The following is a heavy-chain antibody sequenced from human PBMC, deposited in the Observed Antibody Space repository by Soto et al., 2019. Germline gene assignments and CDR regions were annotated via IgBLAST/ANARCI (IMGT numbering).Heavy chain of an antibody. Sequence: GGSLRLSCAASGFTFSSYAMSWVRQAPGKGLEWVSAISGSGGSTYYADYVKGWFTISRDNSKNTLYLQMNSLSAEETGVYYCAKEVYDWGYYYYYGMDVWGQGTTVTVSS. CDR2: ISGSGGST. CDR3: AKEVYDWGYYYYYGMDV. CDR1: GFTFSSYA. D-gene: IGHD3-16*01. J-gene: IGHJ6*02. V-gene: IGHV3-23*01.